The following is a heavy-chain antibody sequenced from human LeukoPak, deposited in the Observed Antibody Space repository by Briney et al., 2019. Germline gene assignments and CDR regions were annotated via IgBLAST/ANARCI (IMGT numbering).Heavy chain of an antibody. D-gene: IGHD2-21*01. Sequence: PGGSLRLSCAASGFMFSTYWMSWVRQTPGKGLEWVANIKEDGSEEYYVDSVKGRFTISRDNAESSLYLQMNSLRAEDTAVYYCAKGGVGKTLAPWGQGTLVTVSS. J-gene: IGHJ5*02. V-gene: IGHV3-7*01. CDR1: GFMFSTYW. CDR2: IKEDGSEE. CDR3: AKGGVGKTLAP.